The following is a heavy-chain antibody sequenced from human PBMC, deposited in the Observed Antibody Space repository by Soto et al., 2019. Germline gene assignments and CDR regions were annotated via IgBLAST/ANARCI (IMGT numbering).Heavy chain of an antibody. D-gene: IGHD1-26*01. J-gene: IGHJ4*02. CDR1: GFTFSDHY. Sequence: EVQLVESGGGLVQPGGSLRLSCAASGFTFSDHYMDWVRQAPGKGLEWVGRSRNKANSYSTEYAASVKCRFTISRNESKNSLYLQMNSPKTEDTAVYYCARFSGSYTRGLDYWGQGTLVTVSS. CDR2: SRNKANSYST. CDR3: ARFSGSYTRGLDY. V-gene: IGHV3-72*01.